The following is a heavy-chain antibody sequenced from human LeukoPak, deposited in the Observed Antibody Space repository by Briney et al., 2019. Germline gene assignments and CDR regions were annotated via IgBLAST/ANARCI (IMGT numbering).Heavy chain of an antibody. CDR1: GGSIIGFY. J-gene: IGHJ5*02. D-gene: IGHD3-10*01. CDR2: IYTSGST. V-gene: IGHV4-4*07. CDR3: ARVGTRGWFDP. Sequence: SETLSLTCTVSGGSIIGFYWSWIRQPPGKGLEWIGRIYTSGSTNYNPSLKSRVTMSVDTSKNQFSLKLSSVTAADTAVYYCARVGTRGWFDPWGQGTLVTVSS.